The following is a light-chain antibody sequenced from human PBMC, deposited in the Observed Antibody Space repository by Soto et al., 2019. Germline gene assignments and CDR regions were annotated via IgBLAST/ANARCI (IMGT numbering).Light chain of an antibody. V-gene: IGLV2-8*01. CDR2: EVS. CDR1: SSDIGGYNY. CDR3: TSYAGSNNLV. Sequence: QSALTQPPSASGSPGQSVTISCTGTSSDIGGYNYVSWYQQHPGKARKLIIYEVSKRPSGVPDRFSGSKSGNTASLTVSGLQAEDEADYYCTSYAGSNNLVFAGGTKVTVL. J-gene: IGLJ3*02.